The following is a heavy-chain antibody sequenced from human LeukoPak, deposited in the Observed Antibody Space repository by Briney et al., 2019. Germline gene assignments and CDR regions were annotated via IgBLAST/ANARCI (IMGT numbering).Heavy chain of an antibody. Sequence: SETLSLTCTVSGGSISTTTNSWGWAWIRQRPTKGLEGIGSIYYCGSPYYTSSLKSRVTISVDTSKNQFSLKLASLTAADTAVYYCARRPIVGSTGFYFDPWGPGTLVTVSS. CDR3: ARRPIVGSTGFYFDP. CDR2: IYYCGSP. J-gene: IGHJ5*02. CDR1: GGSISTTTNS. V-gene: IGHV4-39*01. D-gene: IGHD1-26*01.